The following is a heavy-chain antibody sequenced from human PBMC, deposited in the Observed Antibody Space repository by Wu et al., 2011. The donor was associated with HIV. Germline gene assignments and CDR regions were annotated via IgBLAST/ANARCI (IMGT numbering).Heavy chain of an antibody. J-gene: IGHJ4*02. D-gene: IGHD2-21*01. CDR2: IIPIFGTA. V-gene: IGHV1-69*14. Sequence: QVQLVQSGAAVKKPGVSVKVSCKASGGTFNSYGITWVRQAPGQGLEWMGGIIPIFGTANYAQKFQGRVTITADKSTSTAYMELSSLRSEDTAMYYCARDFGGDGDSWGQGTLVTVSS. CDR1: GGTFNSYG. CDR3: ARDFGGDGDS.